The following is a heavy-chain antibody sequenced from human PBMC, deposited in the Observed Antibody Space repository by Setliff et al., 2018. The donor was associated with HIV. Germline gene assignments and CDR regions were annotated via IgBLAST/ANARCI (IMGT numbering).Heavy chain of an antibody. D-gene: IGHD5-12*01. J-gene: IGHJ6*02. CDR3: AREGVGYNPFYYYGMDV. Sequence: SETLSLTCTVSGGSISTYYWSWIRQPPGKRLEWIGHIYYTEITYYNPSLRSRLTISLDTSKNQFSLKLSSVTAADTAVYFCAREGVGYNPFYYYGMDVWGQGTTVTISS. V-gene: IGHV4-59*06. CDR2: IYYTEIT. CDR1: GGSISTYY.